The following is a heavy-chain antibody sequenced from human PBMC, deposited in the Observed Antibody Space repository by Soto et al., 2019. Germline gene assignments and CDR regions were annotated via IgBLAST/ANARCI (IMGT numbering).Heavy chain of an antibody. Sequence: ASVKVSCKASGYTFTSYAMHWVRQAPGQRLEWMGWINAGNGNTKYSQKFQGRVTITRDTSASTAYMELSSLRSEDTAVYYCARRPGGSLTQFDPWGQGXLVTVSS. CDR3: ARRPGGSLTQFDP. CDR2: INAGNGNT. J-gene: IGHJ5*02. CDR1: GYTFTSYA. V-gene: IGHV1-3*01. D-gene: IGHD2-15*01.